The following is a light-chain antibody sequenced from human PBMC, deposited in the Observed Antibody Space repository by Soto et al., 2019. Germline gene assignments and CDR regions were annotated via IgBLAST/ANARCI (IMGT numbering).Light chain of an antibody. V-gene: IGKV3-20*01. CDR2: GAS. CDR3: QQYGSTPRV. J-gene: IGKJ1*01. CDR1: QSVSSNY. Sequence: EIVLTQSPDTLSLSPGERATLSCRASQSVSSNYLAWYQQKPGQAPRLLIYGASSRATGTPDRFSGSGSGTDFTLTISRLEPEDFAVYYSQQYGSTPRVFGQGTKVDIK.